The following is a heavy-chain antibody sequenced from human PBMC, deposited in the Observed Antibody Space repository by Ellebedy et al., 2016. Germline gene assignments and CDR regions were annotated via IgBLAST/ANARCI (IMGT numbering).Heavy chain of an antibody. J-gene: IGHJ4*02. D-gene: IGHD6-19*01. CDR2: IYYSGST. V-gene: IGHV4-30-4*01. CDR3: ARDSGVAGTS. Sequence: SETLSLTCTVSGGSISSGDYYWSWIRQPPGKGLEWIGYIYYSGSTYYNPSLKSRVTILVDTSKNQFSLKLSSVTAADTAVYYCARDSGVAGTSWGQGTLVTVSS. CDR1: GGSISSGDYY.